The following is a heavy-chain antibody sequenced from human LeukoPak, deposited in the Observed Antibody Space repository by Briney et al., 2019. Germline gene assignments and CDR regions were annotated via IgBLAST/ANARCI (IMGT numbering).Heavy chain of an antibody. D-gene: IGHD4-23*01. V-gene: IGHV4-38-2*02. J-gene: IGHJ3*02. CDR1: GYSISSGYY. CDR2: IYHSGST. Sequence: SETLSLTCTVSGYSISSGYYWGWIRQPPGKGLEWIGSIYHSGSTYYNPSPKSRVTIPVDTSKNQFSLKLSSVTAADTAVYYCAREKRYGGNLGAFDIWGQGTMVTVSS. CDR3: AREKRYGGNLGAFDI.